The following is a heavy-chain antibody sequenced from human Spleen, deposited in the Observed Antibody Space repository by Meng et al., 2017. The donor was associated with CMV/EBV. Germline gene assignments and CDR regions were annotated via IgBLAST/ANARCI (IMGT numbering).Heavy chain of an antibody. Sequence: GESLKISCAASGFIFSSYSMNWVRQAPGKGLEWVSFISSSGSYIYYADSMKGRFTISRDNAKNSLYLQINSLRAEDTAMYYCARDRECSSTSCDIGDRYYYYGMDVWGQGTTVTVS. CDR1: GFIFSSYS. D-gene: IGHD2-2*02. V-gene: IGHV3-21*01. CDR2: ISSSGSYI. CDR3: ARDRECSSTSCDIGDRYYYYGMDV. J-gene: IGHJ6*02.